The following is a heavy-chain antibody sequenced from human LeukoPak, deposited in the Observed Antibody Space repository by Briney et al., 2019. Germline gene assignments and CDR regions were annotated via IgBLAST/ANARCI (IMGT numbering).Heavy chain of an antibody. CDR3: ARDMSAQTGYNYYYYMDV. CDR2: INPNSGGT. D-gene: IGHD3-9*01. V-gene: IGHV1-2*02. J-gene: IGHJ6*03. Sequence: ASVKVSCKASGYTFTGYYMHWVRQAPGQGLEWMGWINPNSGGTNYAQKFQGRVTMTRDTSISTAYMELSRLRSDDTAVYYCARDMSAQTGYNYYYYMDVWGKGTTVTISS. CDR1: GYTFTGYY.